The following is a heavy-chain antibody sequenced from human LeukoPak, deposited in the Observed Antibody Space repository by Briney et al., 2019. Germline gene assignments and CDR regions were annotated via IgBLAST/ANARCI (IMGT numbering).Heavy chain of an antibody. D-gene: IGHD3-16*01. CDR1: GLTFSSYR. CDR2: ISSSGNYI. V-gene: IGHV3-21*01. J-gene: IGHJ4*02. CDR3: ARSGGGMDDY. Sequence: PGGSLRLSCAASGLTFSSYRMNWVSQAPGKGLEWVSSISSSGNYIYYADSVKGRFTISRDNAKNSLYLQMNSLRAEDTAVYYCARSGGGMDDYWGQGTLVTVSS.